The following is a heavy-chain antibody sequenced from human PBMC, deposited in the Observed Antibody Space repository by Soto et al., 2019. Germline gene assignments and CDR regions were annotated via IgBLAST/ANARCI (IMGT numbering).Heavy chain of an antibody. CDR1: GGTFSSYA. D-gene: IGHD6-13*01. CDR3: ARATQTRKGSRNWFDP. J-gene: IGHJ5*02. V-gene: IGHV1-69*01. CDR2: IIPIFGTA. Sequence: QVQLVQSGAEVKKPGSSVKVSCTASGGTFSSYAISWVRQAPGQGLEWMGGIIPIFGTANYAQKFQGRVTITADESTSTAYMELSSLRSEDTAVYYCARATQTRKGSRNWFDPWGQGTLVTVSS.